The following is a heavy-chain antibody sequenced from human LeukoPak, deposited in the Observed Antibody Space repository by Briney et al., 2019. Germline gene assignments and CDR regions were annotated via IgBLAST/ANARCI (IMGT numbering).Heavy chain of an antibody. D-gene: IGHD3-22*01. Sequence: SETLSLTCTVSGGSISSGGYYWSWIRQPPGKGLEWIGYIYHSGSTYYNPSLKSRVTISVDRSKNQFSLKLSSVTAADTAVYYCARGLLGIVVPGDAFDIWGQGTMVTVSS. J-gene: IGHJ3*02. CDR2: IYHSGST. CDR3: ARGLLGIVVPGDAFDI. V-gene: IGHV4-30-2*01. CDR1: GGSISSGGYY.